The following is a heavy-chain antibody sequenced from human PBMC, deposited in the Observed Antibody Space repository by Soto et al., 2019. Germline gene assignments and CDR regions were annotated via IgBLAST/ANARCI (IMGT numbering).Heavy chain of an antibody. V-gene: IGHV4-34*01. CDR2: INHSGST. J-gene: IGHJ4*02. CDR1: GGSFGGYY. Sequence: QVQLQQWGAGLLKPSETLSLTCAVYGGSFGGYYWSWIRQPPGKGLEWIGEINHSGSTNYNPSLKSRVTISVDTSKNQFSLKLSSVTAADTAVYYCARFSGYSYAMDYWGQGTLVTVSS. D-gene: IGHD5-18*01. CDR3: ARFSGYSYAMDY.